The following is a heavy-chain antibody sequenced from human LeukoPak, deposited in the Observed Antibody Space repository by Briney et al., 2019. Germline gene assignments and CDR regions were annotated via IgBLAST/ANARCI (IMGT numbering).Heavy chain of an antibody. CDR2: ISSNGGST. Sequence: GGSVRLSCAASGFTFSSYAMHWVRQAPGKGLEYVSAISSNGGSTYYANSVKGRFTISRDNSKNTLYLQMGGLRAEDMAVYYCAREGYYDFWSGPLPLDYWGQGTLVTVSS. J-gene: IGHJ4*02. CDR1: GFTFSSYA. V-gene: IGHV3-64*01. CDR3: AREGYYDFWSGPLPLDY. D-gene: IGHD3-3*01.